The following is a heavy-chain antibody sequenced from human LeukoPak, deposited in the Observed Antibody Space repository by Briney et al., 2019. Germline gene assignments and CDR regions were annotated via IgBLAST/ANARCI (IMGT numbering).Heavy chain of an antibody. V-gene: IGHV3-21*01. D-gene: IGHD2-2*01. CDR1: GFTFSSYS. J-gene: IGHJ6*03. Sequence: GGSLRLSCAASGFTFSSYSMNWVRQAPGKGLEWVSSISSSSSYIYYADSVKGRFTISRDNAKNSLYLQMNSLRAEDTAVYYCARAWDYSSTSCARYYYYYYMDVWGKGTTVTVSS. CDR3: ARAWDYSSTSCARYYYYYYMDV. CDR2: ISSSSSYI.